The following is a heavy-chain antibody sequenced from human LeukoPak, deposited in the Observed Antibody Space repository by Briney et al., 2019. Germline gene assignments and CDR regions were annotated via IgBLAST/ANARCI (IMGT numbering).Heavy chain of an antibody. CDR3: ARSSEEQWLVVGY. D-gene: IGHD6-19*01. CDR2: IYYSGST. V-gene: IGHV4-39*01. Sequence: HPSETLSLTCTVSGGSISSSSYYWGWNRQPPGKGLEWIGSIYYSGSTYYNPSLKSRVTISVDTSKNQFSLKLSSVTAADTAVYYCARSSEEQWLVVGYWGQGTLVTVSS. CDR1: GGSISSSSYY. J-gene: IGHJ4*02.